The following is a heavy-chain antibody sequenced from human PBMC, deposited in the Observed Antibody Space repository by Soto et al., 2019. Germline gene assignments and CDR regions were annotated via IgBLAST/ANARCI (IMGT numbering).Heavy chain of an antibody. J-gene: IGHJ4*02. CDR1: GFTFSSYA. V-gene: IGHV3-23*01. Sequence: PGGSLRLSCAASGFTFSSYAMSWVRQAPGKGLEWVSAISGSGGSTYYADSVKGRFTISRDNSKNTLYLQMNSLRAEDTAVYYCAKDPKRGIEIAARLGFDYWGQGTLVTVSS. CDR2: ISGSGGST. CDR3: AKDPKRGIEIAARLGFDY. D-gene: IGHD6-6*01.